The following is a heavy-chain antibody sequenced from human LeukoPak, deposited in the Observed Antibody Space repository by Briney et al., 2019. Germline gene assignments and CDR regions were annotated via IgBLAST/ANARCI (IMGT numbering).Heavy chain of an antibody. Sequence: GGSLRLSCAVSGFTFSTYWMHWVRQAPGKGLVWVSRINTDGSLTNYADSVKGRFTISRDNAKNSLYLLMNSLRAEDTAVYYCARDSDARNWNGLSDNWGQGTLVTVSS. V-gene: IGHV3-74*01. CDR3: ARDSDARNWNGLSDN. J-gene: IGHJ4*02. CDR2: INTDGSLT. CDR1: GFTFSTYW. D-gene: IGHD1-1*01.